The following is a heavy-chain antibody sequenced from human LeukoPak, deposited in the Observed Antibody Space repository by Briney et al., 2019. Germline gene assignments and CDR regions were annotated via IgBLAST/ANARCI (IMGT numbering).Heavy chain of an antibody. CDR2: INTDRSTT. CDR3: ARFRYSGSYYFDY. J-gene: IGHJ4*02. V-gene: IGHV3-74*01. D-gene: IGHD1-26*01. CDR1: GFTFSSYW. Sequence: GGSLRLSCAASGFTFSSYWIHWVRQAPGKGLVWVSRINTDRSTTTYADSVKGRFTISRDNAKNTLYLQMNSLRAEDTAVYYCARFRYSGSYYFDYWAQGTLVTVSS.